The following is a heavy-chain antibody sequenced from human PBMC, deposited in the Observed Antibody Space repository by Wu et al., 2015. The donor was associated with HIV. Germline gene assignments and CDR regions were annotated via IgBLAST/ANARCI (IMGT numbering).Heavy chain of an antibody. V-gene: IGHV1-2*02. D-gene: IGHD3-9*01. CDR1: GYTFSDYY. CDR2: INANRGGT. J-gene: IGHJ4*02. Sequence: QVHLLQSGAEVKKPGASVMVSCTASGYTFSDYYIYWVRQAPGQGPEWMGWINANRGGTKYAQKFQGRVTMTRDTAVSTAYLEMSGLRSDDTAVYYCARDYYDVLTTFSHYFFDLWGQGTLVTVSS. CDR3: ARDYYDVLTTFSHYFFDL.